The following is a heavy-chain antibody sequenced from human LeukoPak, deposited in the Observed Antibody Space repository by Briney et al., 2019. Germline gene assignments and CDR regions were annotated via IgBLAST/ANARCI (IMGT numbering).Heavy chain of an antibody. Sequence: SETLSLTCTVSGGSISSYYWSWIRQPPGKGLEWIGYIYYSGSTNYNPSLKSRVTMSVDTSKNQFSPKLSSVTAADTAVYYCARDSRLRLGPDYYYYYMDVWGKGTTVTVSS. CDR3: ARDSRLRLGPDYYYYYMDV. V-gene: IGHV4-59*12. J-gene: IGHJ6*03. CDR2: IYYSGST. D-gene: IGHD3-16*01. CDR1: GGSISSYY.